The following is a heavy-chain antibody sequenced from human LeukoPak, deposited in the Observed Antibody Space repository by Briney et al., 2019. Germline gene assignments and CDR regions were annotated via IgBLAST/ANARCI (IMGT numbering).Heavy chain of an antibody. CDR3: ARDSGWYSYYYYMDV. CDR1: GGSISSYY. D-gene: IGHD6-19*01. CDR2: IYTSGST. J-gene: IGHJ6*03. V-gene: IGHV4-4*07. Sequence: SETLSLTCTVSGGSISSYYWSWIRQPAGKGLEWIGRIYTSGSTNYNPSLKSRVTMSVDTSKNQFSLKLSSVTAADTAVYSCARDSGWYSYYYYMDVWGKGTTVTVSS.